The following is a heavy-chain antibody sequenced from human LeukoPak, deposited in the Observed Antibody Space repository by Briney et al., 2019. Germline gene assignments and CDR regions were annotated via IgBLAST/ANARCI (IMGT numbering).Heavy chain of an antibody. Sequence: GGSLRLSCAASGFTFSSFWMSWVRQAPGKGLECVANIKYDGSDKYYVGSVKGRFTISRDNAENSLYLQMNSLRVDDTAVYYCVISSTGRGGMDVWGKGTTVIVSS. V-gene: IGHV3-7*03. CDR1: GFTFSSFW. D-gene: IGHD1-14*01. CDR3: VISSTGRGGMDV. J-gene: IGHJ6*04. CDR2: IKYDGSDK.